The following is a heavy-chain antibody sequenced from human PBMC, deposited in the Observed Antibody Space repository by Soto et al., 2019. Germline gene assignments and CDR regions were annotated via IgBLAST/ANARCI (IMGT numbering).Heavy chain of an antibody. V-gene: IGHV3-23*01. CDR1: GFTFSSYA. J-gene: IGHJ6*02. D-gene: IGHD3-22*01. CDR3: AKDLGTMIVVVIIGSYGMDV. CDR2: ISGSGGST. Sequence: GGSLRLSCAASGFTFSSYAMSWVRQAPGKGLEWVSAISGSGGSTYYADSVKGRFTISRDNSKNTLYLQMNSLRAEDTAVYYCAKDLGTMIVVVIIGSYGMDVWGQGTTVTVSS.